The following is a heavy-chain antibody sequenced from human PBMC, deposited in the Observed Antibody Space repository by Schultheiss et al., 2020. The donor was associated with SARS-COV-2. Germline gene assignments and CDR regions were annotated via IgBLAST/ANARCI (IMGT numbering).Heavy chain of an antibody. V-gene: IGHV3-33*01. J-gene: IGHJ6*02. Sequence: GGSLRLSCAASGFTFSNYAIHWVRQAPGKGLEWVALMWYDGSNEYHADSLKGRFAISRDNSKGTLYLQMNSLRADDTAVYYCARDVDSSAWNGMDVWGQGTTVTVSS. CDR1: GFTFSNYA. CDR3: ARDVDSSAWNGMDV. CDR2: MWYDGSNE. D-gene: IGHD6-19*01.